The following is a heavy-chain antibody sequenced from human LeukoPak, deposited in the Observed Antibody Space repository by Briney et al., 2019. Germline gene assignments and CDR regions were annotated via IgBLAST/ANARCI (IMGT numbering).Heavy chain of an antibody. CDR3: ARDPYDSSDYRTYYFDY. J-gene: IGHJ4*02. CDR1: GFTFSSYS. Sequence: GGSLRLSCAASGFTFSSYSMNWVRQAPGKGLEWVSSISSSSSYIYYADSVKGRFTISRDNAKNSLYLQMNSLRAEDTAFYYCARDPYDSSDYRTYYFDYWGQGTLVTVSS. V-gene: IGHV3-21*04. D-gene: IGHD3-22*01. CDR2: ISSSSSYI.